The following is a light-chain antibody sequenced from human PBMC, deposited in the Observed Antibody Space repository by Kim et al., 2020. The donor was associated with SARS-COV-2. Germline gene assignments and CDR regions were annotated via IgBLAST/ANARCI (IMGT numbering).Light chain of an antibody. CDR3: QSYDSSLSGGV. J-gene: IGLJ3*02. CDR1: SSNIGAGYD. V-gene: IGLV1-40*01. CDR2: GNS. Sequence: QSVLTQPPSVSGAPGQRVTISCTGSSSNIGAGYDVHWYQQLPGTAPKLLIYGNSTRPSGVPDRFSGSKSGTSASLAITGLQAEDEADYYCQSYDSSLSGGVLGGGTQLTVL.